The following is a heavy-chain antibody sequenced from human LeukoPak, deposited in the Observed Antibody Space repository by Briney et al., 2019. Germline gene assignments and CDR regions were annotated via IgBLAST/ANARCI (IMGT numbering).Heavy chain of an antibody. V-gene: IGHV4-59*12. CDR2: IYYSGST. D-gene: IGHD3-10*01. Sequence: SETLSLTCTVSGGSISSYYWSWIRQPPGKGLEWIGYIYYSGSTYYNPSLKSRVTISVDTSKNQFSLKLSSVTAADTAVYYCARDTEGSSGSYQDWGQGTLVTVSS. J-gene: IGHJ4*02. CDR1: GGSISSYY. CDR3: ARDTEGSSGSYQD.